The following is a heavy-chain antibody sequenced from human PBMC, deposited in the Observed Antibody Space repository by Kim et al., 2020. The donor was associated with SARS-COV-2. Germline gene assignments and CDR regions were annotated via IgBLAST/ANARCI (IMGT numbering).Heavy chain of an antibody. CDR3: ARDNHFWSGYPLDY. D-gene: IGHD3-3*01. Sequence: ADSVKGRFTISRDNAKNSLYLQMNSLRAEDTAVYYCARDNHFWSGYPLDYWGQGTLVTVSS. V-gene: IGHV3-21*01. J-gene: IGHJ4*02.